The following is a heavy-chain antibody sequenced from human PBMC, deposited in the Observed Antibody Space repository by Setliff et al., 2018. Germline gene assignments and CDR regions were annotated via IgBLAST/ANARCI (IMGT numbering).Heavy chain of an antibody. V-gene: IGHV1-46*01. J-gene: IGHJ4*02. CDR2: INPGGGSA. Sequence: RASVKVSCKASGYTFIRYYMYWVRQAPGQGLTWMGTINPGGGSASNADEFQGRITMTRNTSTSTIYMEMTRLTSEDTAMYYCARAGDAAAGRKGVFEYWGQGSLVTVSS. CDR3: ARAGDAAAGRKGVFEY. CDR1: GYTFIRYY. D-gene: IGHD6-13*01.